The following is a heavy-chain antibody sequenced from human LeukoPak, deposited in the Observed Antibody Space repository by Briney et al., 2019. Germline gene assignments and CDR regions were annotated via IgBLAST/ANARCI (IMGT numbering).Heavy chain of an antibody. Sequence: PSETLSLTCSVSGYSISSGYYWGWIRQPPGKGLEWIGSIYHSENINYNPSLKSPVTISVDTFKNQFSLKLSAVTAADTAVYYCARGSGTYAMNFDYWGQGTLVTVSS. CDR3: ARGSGTYAMNFDY. CDR1: GYSISSGYY. D-gene: IGHD3-10*01. J-gene: IGHJ4*02. CDR2: IYHSENI. V-gene: IGHV4-38-2*02.